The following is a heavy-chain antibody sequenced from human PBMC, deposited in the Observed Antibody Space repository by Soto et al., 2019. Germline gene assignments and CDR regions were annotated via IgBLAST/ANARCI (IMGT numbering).Heavy chain of an antibody. CDR2: INHSGST. CDR1: GGSFSGYY. D-gene: IGHD2-15*01. V-gene: IGHV4-34*01. Sequence: SETLSLTCAVYGGSFSGYYWSWIRQPPGKGLEWIGEINHSGSTNYNPSLKSRVTISVDTSKNQFSLKLSSVTAADTAVYYCARTVVVVAASWFDPWGQGTLVPAPQ. J-gene: IGHJ5*02. CDR3: ARTVVVVAASWFDP.